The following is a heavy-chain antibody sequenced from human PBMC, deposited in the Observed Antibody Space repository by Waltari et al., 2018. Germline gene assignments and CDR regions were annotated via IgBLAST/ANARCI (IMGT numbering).Heavy chain of an antibody. CDR2: IYYSGST. V-gene: IGHV4-39*01. Sequence: QLQLQESGPGLVKPSATLSLTCTVSGGSISSSSYSWGWIRQPPGKGLEWIGSIYYSGSTYYNPSLKSRVTISVDTSKNQFSLKLSSVTAADTAVYYCARQVPNDAFDIWGQGTMVTVSS. J-gene: IGHJ3*02. CDR1: GGSISSSSYS. D-gene: IGHD2-2*01. CDR3: ARQVPNDAFDI.